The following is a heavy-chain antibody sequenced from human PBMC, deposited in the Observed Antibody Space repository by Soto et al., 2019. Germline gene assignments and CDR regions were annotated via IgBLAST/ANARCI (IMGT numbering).Heavy chain of an antibody. CDR1: GDSVSSNSAG. Sequence: PSQTLSLTCAITGDSVSSNSAGWSWVRQSPSRGLEWLGRTYYRSKWYYEYAVSVRGRITINPDTSKNQYSLQLNSVTPEDTAVYFCARGDQHSGRIFDYWGQGTLVTASS. CDR2: TYYRSKWYY. V-gene: IGHV6-1*01. CDR3: ARGDQHSGRIFDY. D-gene: IGHD1-26*01. J-gene: IGHJ4*01.